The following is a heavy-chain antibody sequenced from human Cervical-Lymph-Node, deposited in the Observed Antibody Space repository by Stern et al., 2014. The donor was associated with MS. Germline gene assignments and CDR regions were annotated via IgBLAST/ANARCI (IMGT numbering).Heavy chain of an antibody. CDR1: GFSFSAYW. CDR2: IKQDGSET. CDR3: ARDCASGNCHNPYYYYGMDV. Sequence: EVQLVESGGGLVQPGGSLRLSCAPSGFSFSAYWMTWVRQAPGKGLQWVASIKQDGSETNYVDSVKGRFTISRDNAKNSLSLQMNALSAEDTAVYYCARDCASGNCHNPYYYYGMDVWGQGTTVTVSS. J-gene: IGHJ6*02. V-gene: IGHV3-7*01. D-gene: IGHD4-23*01.